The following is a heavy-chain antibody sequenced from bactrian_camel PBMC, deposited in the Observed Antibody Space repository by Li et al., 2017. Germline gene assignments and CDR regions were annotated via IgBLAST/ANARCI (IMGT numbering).Heavy chain of an antibody. Sequence: HVQLVESGGGSVQDGGSLKLSCQASLYVADLCGITWHRQVRGKERELVATFRRSGPSIYAETVKGRFTISLGNAKNIVYLQMDSLKPEDTGMYFCAVKLGLMDISTLMMGGKDYYAMDYWGKGTQVTVS. J-gene: IGHJ7*01. V-gene: IGHV3S53*01. D-gene: IGHD1*01. CDR2: FRRSGPS. CDR1: LYVADLCG.